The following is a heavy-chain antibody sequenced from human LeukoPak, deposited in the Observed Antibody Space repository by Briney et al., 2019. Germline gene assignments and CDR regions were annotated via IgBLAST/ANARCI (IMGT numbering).Heavy chain of an antibody. J-gene: IGHJ5*02. Sequence: GASVKVSCKASGYTFTSYGIRWVRQAPGQGLEWMGWNSAYNGNTNYAQKLQGRVTMTTDTSTSTAYMELRSLRSDDTAVYYCARVKGGIAVAGTRNNWFYPWGQGTLVTVSS. CDR2: NSAYNGNT. CDR1: GYTFTSYG. D-gene: IGHD6-19*01. CDR3: ARVKGGIAVAGTRNNWFYP. V-gene: IGHV1-18*01.